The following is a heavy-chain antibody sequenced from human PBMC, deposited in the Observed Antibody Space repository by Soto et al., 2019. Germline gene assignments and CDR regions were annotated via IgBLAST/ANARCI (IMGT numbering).Heavy chain of an antibody. D-gene: IGHD5-12*01. CDR2: ISAYNGKR. CDR1: GYPFTSYG. CDR3: ARGRIVASIHDAFEI. V-gene: IGHV1-18*01. Sequence: QGQLLQSGDAVKTPGASVRVSCRASGYPFTSYGISWVRQAPGQGLEWVAWISAYNGKRDTAQKFQDRVTMTLDTSTDTAHMDLEDLTSADTAVYYCARGRIVASIHDAFEIWGQGTKVTVSS. J-gene: IGHJ3*02.